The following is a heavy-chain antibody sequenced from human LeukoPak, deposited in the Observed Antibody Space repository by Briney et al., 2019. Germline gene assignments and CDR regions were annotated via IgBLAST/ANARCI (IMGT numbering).Heavy chain of an antibody. CDR1: GYTFTSYA. V-gene: IGHV1-69*13. CDR2: IIPIFGTA. CDR3: ARAEATIFGVVIFGALDY. D-gene: IGHD3-3*01. J-gene: IGHJ4*02. Sequence: ASVKVSCKASGYTFTSYAISWVRQAPGQGLEWMGGIIPIFGTANYAQKFQGRVTITADESTSTAYMELSSLRSEDTAVYYCARAEATIFGVVIFGALDYWGQGTLVTVSS.